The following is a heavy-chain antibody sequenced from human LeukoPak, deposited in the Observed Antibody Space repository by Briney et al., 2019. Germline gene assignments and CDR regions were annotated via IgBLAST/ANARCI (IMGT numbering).Heavy chain of an antibody. D-gene: IGHD3-10*01. CDR2: ISYSGST. V-gene: IGHV4-59*08. CDR1: GASISSYY. Sequence: SETLSLTCTVSGASISSYYWSWIRQPPGKGLEWIGYISYSGSTNYNPSLKSRVTISADTSKNQVSLTLSSATAADTAVYYCARHPELYFFDYWGQGTLVTVSS. CDR3: ARHPELYFFDY. J-gene: IGHJ4*02.